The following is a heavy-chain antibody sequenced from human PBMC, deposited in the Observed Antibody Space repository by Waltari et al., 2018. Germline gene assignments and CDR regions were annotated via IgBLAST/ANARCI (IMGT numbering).Heavy chain of an antibody. V-gene: IGHV4-4*02. J-gene: IGHJ4*02. D-gene: IGHD2-15*01. CDR3: ARDRGRGLYLDS. CDR2: IHRSGRT. Sequence: QVQLQESGPGLVKPSGTLSLTCAVSGDSMSSTDWWNWVRQPPGKGLEWVGQIHRSGRTHYNPSLESRVTTSIDTSNNEFSLKVTSATAADTAVYYCARDRGRGLYLDSWGQGILVTVSP. CDR1: GDSMSSTDW.